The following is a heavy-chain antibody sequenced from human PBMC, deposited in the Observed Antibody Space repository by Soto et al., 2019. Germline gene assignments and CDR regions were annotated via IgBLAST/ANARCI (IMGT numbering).Heavy chain of an antibody. D-gene: IGHD2-15*01. J-gene: IGHJ5*02. CDR1: GGSISSSAYY. Sequence: SETLSLTCSVSGGSISSSAYYWSWIRQLPGKGLEYIGYIYYSGSTYYNPSLRSRVTISVDTSQNQFSLRLSSVTAADTAVYYGAGLRIGVAATPTGFDPWGQEPWSPSPQ. CDR2: IYYSGST. V-gene: IGHV4-31*03. CDR3: AGLRIGVAATPTGFDP.